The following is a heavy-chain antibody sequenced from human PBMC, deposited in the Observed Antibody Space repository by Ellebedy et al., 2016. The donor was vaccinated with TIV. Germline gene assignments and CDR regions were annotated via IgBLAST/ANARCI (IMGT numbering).Heavy chain of an antibody. D-gene: IGHD3-10*01. CDR3: AKGSMVRGLAG. Sequence: SETLSLTXEVDIPSFTGYHWAWVRQPPGEGLEWIGDVDHRGTARYISSLKSRVTISLDASRKEFSLYITSLTAADTALYFCAKGSMVRGLAGWGQGTLVTVSS. CDR1: IPSFTGYH. CDR2: VDHRGTA. J-gene: IGHJ4*02. V-gene: IGHV4-34*01.